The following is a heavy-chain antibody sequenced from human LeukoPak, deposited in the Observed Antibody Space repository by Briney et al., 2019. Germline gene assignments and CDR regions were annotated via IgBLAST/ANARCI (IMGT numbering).Heavy chain of an antibody. V-gene: IGHV1-46*01. D-gene: IGHD3-3*01. CDR3: ARDNYDFWSGYYY. CDR2: INPSGGST. J-gene: IGHJ4*02. Sequence: ASVTVSFTATGYTFTSYYMHWVRQPPGQGLEWMGIINPSGGSTSYAQTFHGRVTMTRDTSTSTVYMELSSLRSEATAVYYCARDNYDFWSGYYYWGQGTLVTVSS. CDR1: GYTFTSYY.